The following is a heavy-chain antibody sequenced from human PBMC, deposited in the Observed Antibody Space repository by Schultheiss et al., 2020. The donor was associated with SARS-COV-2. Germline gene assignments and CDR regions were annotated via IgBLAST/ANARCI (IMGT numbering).Heavy chain of an antibody. CDR3: ARDLMVVPDY. D-gene: IGHD2-15*01. V-gene: IGHV3-30-3*01. CDR2: MSFDGNYK. CDR1: GFTFSSYA. Sequence: GGSLRLSCAASGFTFSSYAMSWVRQAPGKGLEWVALMSFDGNYKHYADSVKGRFTISRDNAKNSLYLQMNSLRAEDTAVYYCARDLMVVPDYWGQGTLVTVSS. J-gene: IGHJ4*02.